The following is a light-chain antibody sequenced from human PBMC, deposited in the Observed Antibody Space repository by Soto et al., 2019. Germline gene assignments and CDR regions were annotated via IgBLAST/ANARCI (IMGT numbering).Light chain of an antibody. CDR2: EVT. Sequence: QSALAQPASVSGSPEQSITISCTGTSSDVGTYNLVSWYQQHPGKAPKLIIYEVTERPSGISNRFSGSKFGNTASLTISGLLPEDEADYYCCSYGGSSTFRYVSGNGTKVTVL. CDR3: CSYGGSSTFRYV. J-gene: IGLJ1*01. CDR1: SSDVGTYNL. V-gene: IGLV2-23*02.